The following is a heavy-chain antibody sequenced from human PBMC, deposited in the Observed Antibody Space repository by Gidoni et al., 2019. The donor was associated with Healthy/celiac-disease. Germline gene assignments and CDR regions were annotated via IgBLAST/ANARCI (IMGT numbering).Heavy chain of an antibody. J-gene: IGHJ6*02. Sequence: EVQLLESGGGLVQPGGSLRLSCAASGFTFSSYAMSWVRQAPGKGLEWVSAISGSGGSTYYADSVKGRFTISRDNSKNTLYLQMNSLRAEDTAVYYCAKDDDYGSGSPRYYYYGMDVWGQGTTVTVSS. CDR3: AKDDDYGSGSPRYYYYGMDV. CDR1: GFTFSSYA. CDR2: ISGSGGST. D-gene: IGHD3-10*01. V-gene: IGHV3-23*01.